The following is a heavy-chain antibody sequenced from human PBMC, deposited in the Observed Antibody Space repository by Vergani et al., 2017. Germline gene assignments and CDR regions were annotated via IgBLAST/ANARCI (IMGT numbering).Heavy chain of an antibody. J-gene: IGHJ6*02. CDR3: TTFATLGWYYYGMDV. CDR1: GFTFSNAW. CDR2: IKSKTDGGTT. D-gene: IGHD3-10*01. Sequence: VQLVESGGGLVKPGGSLRLSCAASGFTFSNAWMSWVRQAPGKGLEWVGRIKSKTDGGTTDYAAPVKGRFTISRDDSKTTLYLQMNSLKTEDTAVYYCTTFATLGWYYYGMDVWGQGTTVTVSS. V-gene: IGHV3-15*01.